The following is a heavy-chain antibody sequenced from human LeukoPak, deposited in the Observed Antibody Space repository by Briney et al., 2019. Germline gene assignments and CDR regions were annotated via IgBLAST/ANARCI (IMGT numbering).Heavy chain of an antibody. CDR1: GFTFSDHY. D-gene: IGHD5-12*01. J-gene: IGHJ3*01. V-gene: IGHV3-72*01. CDR3: ASNVDSGFDV. Sequence: PGGSLRLSCVASGFTFSDHYMDWVRRAPGKGLEWVGRIRNKANSYTTEYVASAKGRFTISRDDSKNSLSLQMNGLKTEDTAMYYCASNVDSGFDVWGQGKMVTVSS. CDR2: IRNKANSYTT.